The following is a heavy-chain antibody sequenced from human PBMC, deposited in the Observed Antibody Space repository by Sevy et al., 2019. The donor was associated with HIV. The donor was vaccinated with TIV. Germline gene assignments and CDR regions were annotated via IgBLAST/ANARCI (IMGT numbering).Heavy chain of an antibody. J-gene: IGHJ4*02. CDR2: ISYDGSNK. CDR3: ARDSTSSGYYSNIDY. D-gene: IGHD3-22*01. Sequence: GGSLRLSCAASGFTFSSYAMHWVRQAPGKGLEWVAVISYDGSNKYYADSVKGRFTISRDNSKNTLYLQMNSLRAEDMAVYYCARDSTSSGYYSNIDYWGQGTLVTVSS. V-gene: IGHV3-30-3*01. CDR1: GFTFSSYA.